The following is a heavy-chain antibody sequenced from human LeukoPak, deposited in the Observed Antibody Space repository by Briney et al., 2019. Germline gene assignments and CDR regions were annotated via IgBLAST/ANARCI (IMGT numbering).Heavy chain of an antibody. CDR3: ASPYYYDSSADAFDI. D-gene: IGHD3-22*01. CDR1: GSTFSSYA. J-gene: IGHJ3*02. Sequence: GGSLRLSCAASGSTFSSYAMSWVRQAPGKGLEWVSSISSSSSYIYYADSVKGRFTISRDNAKNSLYLQMNSLRAEDTAVYYCASPYYYDSSADAFDIWGQGTMVTVSS. V-gene: IGHV3-21*01. CDR2: ISSSSSYI.